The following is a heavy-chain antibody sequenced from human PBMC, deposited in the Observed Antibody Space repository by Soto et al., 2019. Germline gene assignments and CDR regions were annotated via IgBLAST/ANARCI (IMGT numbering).Heavy chain of an antibody. CDR1: GFTVSNNY. CDR2: IYSGGNT. V-gene: IGHV3-53*01. CDR3: ARAHPGIAASGAGG. D-gene: IGHD6-13*01. J-gene: IGHJ4*02. Sequence: GGSLRLSCAASGFTVSNNYMRWVRQAPGKGLEWVSLIYSGGNTHYADSVKGRFTISRDNSKNTLFLQMNSLRVEDTAVYYCARAHPGIAASGAGGWGQGTLVTVSS.